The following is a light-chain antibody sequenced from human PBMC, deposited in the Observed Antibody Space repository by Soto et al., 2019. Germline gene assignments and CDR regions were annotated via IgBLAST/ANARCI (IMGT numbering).Light chain of an antibody. V-gene: IGKV1-33*01. CDR3: QQYDNLPPFT. Sequence: DIPMTQSPSSLSASVGARVSITCQASQDIRTSLSWFQQKPGRAPKLLIYGASNLETGVPSRFRGSGSGTDLTFTISSLQPEAIATYYCQQYDNLPPFTFGPGTKVDIK. CDR1: QDIRTS. CDR2: GAS. J-gene: IGKJ3*01.